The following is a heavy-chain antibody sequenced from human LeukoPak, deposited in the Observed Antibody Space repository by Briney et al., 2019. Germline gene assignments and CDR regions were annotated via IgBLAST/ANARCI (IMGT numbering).Heavy chain of an antibody. V-gene: IGHV3-7*01. CDR2: IKQDGSEK. Sequence: PGGSLKLSCAASGFTFSSYQMSWVRQAPGKGLEWVANIKQDGSEKYYVDSVKGRFTISRDNAKNSLYLQMNSLRAEDTAVYYCARDSTGRSGIAARGTGYWGQGTLVTVSS. CDR1: GFTFSSYQ. D-gene: IGHD6-6*01. CDR3: ARDSTGRSGIAARGTGY. J-gene: IGHJ4*02.